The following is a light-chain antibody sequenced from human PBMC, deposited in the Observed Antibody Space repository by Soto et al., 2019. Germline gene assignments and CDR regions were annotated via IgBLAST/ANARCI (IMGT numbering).Light chain of an antibody. CDR1: SSDVGGYNY. CDR3: NSYTGSGTGV. V-gene: IGLV2-14*01. J-gene: IGLJ1*01. CDR2: DVS. Sequence: QSALTQPASVSGSPGQSITISCTGTSSDVGGYNYVSWYQQHPGKAPKLMIYDVSNRPSGVSNRFSGSKSGNTASLTISGLQPEDEADYYCNSYTGSGTGVVGTGTKVTVL.